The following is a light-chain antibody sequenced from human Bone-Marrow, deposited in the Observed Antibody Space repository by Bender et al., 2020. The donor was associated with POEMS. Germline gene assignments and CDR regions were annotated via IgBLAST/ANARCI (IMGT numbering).Light chain of an antibody. CDR1: SSNIGGNT. Sequence: QSVLTQAPSASGTPGQSVVMSCSGSSSNIGGNTVNWYQKLPGAAPKLLIYANRQRLSGVPDRFSGSKSGTSASLVISGLQSEDEADYYCAAWDDSLNGPVFGGGTKLTVL. J-gene: IGLJ3*02. CDR3: AAWDDSLNGPV. V-gene: IGLV1-44*01. CDR2: ANR.